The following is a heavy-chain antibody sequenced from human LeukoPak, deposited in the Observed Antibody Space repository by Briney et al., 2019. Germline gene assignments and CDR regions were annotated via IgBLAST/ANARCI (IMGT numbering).Heavy chain of an antibody. J-gene: IGHJ3*02. Sequence: GGSLRLSCEASGFTFSTYGMNWVRQAPGKGLEWVSHISSSSATIYYADSVKGRFTISRDNANKSLYLQMNSLRADDTAVYYCARVDPYGGNSQGAFDIWGQGTMVIVSS. CDR2: ISSSSATI. D-gene: IGHD4-23*01. V-gene: IGHV3-48*04. CDR3: ARVDPYGGNSQGAFDI. CDR1: GFTFSTYG.